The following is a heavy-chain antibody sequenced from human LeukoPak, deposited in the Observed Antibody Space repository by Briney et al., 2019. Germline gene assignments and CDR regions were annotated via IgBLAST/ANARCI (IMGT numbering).Heavy chain of an antibody. CDR2: IKQDGSEK. CDR3: ARETGPGGAFDI. D-gene: IGHD3-10*01. J-gene: IGHJ3*02. V-gene: IGHV3-7*01. Sequence: GGSLRLSCAASGFIFSSYAMSWVRQAPGKGLEWVANIKQDGSEKYYVDSVKGRFTISRDNAKNSLYLQMNSLRAEDTAVYYCARETGPGGAFDIWGQGTMVTVSS. CDR1: GFIFSSYA.